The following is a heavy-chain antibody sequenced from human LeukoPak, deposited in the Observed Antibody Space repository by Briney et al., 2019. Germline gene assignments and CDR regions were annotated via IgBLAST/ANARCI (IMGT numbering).Heavy chain of an antibody. Sequence: SETLSLTCTVSSGSISSSSYYWGWIRQPQGKGLEWIGNIYYSGSTYYNPSLKSRVTISVDTSQSQFSLRLSSVTAADTAVYYCARYDSGGFYRNFDYWGQGTLVTVSS. J-gene: IGHJ4*02. CDR2: IYYSGST. D-gene: IGHD3-22*01. CDR1: SGSISSSSYY. V-gene: IGHV4-39*01. CDR3: ARYDSGGFYRNFDY.